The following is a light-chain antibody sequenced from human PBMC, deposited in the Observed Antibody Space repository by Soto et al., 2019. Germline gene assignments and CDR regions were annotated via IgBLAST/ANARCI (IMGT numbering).Light chain of an antibody. J-gene: IGKJ1*01. CDR1: QSVSSGY. CDR3: QQYGTSPRT. V-gene: IGKV3-20*01. Sequence: EIVLTQSPGTLSLSPGERATLSCRASQSVSSGYLAWYQQKAGQAPRLLIYDASSRATGIPDSFSGSGSGTYFTITIVSMESEDYAVSYCQQYGTSPRTFGQGTKVEFK. CDR2: DAS.